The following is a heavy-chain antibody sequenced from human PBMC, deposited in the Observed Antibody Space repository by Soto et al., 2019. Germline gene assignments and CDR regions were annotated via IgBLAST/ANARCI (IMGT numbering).Heavy chain of an antibody. V-gene: IGHV3-23*01. J-gene: IGHJ3*01. D-gene: IGHD2-21*02. CDR3: ANGFTVVVAAMRPDVNFGF. CDR2: ISGSGATT. Sequence: GGSLSPSCAASGFTFHTFAVKWVSQAPGKGLEWVASISGSGATTYYGGSVKGRFTISRDTSKNTLYWQMTSLSAEDTAVYYCANGFTVVVAAMRPDVNFGFWGHSRMVTVSS. CDR1: GFTFHTFA.